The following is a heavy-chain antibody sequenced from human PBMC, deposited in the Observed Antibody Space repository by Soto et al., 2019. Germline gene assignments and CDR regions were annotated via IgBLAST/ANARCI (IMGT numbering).Heavy chain of an antibody. CDR2: ISYDGSNK. CDR3: AKEGRNWYGYYYYGMDV. Sequence: QVQLVESGGGVVQPGRSLRLSCAASGFTFSSYGMHWVRQAPGKGLEWMAVISYDGSNKYYADSVKGRFTISRDNSKNTLYLQMNSLRAEDTAVYYCAKEGRNWYGYYYYGMDVWGQGTTVTVSS. CDR1: GFTFSSYG. V-gene: IGHV3-30*18. J-gene: IGHJ6*02. D-gene: IGHD1-20*01.